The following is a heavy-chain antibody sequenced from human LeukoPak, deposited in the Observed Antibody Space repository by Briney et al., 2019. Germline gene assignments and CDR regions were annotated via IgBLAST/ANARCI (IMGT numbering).Heavy chain of an antibody. Sequence: GGSLRLSCAASGFTFSTYAMHWVRQAPGKGLEWVSGISWNSGSIGYADSVKGRFTISRDNAKNSLYLQMNSLRAEDTALYYCAKGGAGATSLDYWGQGTLVTVSS. CDR1: GFTFSTYA. CDR3: AKGGAGATSLDY. CDR2: ISWNSGSI. V-gene: IGHV3-9*01. J-gene: IGHJ4*02. D-gene: IGHD1-26*01.